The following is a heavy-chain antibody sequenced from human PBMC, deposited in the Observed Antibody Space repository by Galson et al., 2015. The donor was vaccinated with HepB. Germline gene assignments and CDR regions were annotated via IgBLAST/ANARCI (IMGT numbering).Heavy chain of an antibody. CDR1: GFTFSNYS. J-gene: IGHJ6*03. V-gene: IGHV3-21*04. CDR3: ARDRDGRYCSSTSCYSTDYYMDV. CDR2: ISSSRSYI. Sequence: SLRLSCAASGFTFSNYSMNWVRQAPGKGLGWVSSISSSRSYIYYADSVKGRFTISRDNAKNSLYLQMNSLRTEDTAVYYCARDRDGRYCSSTSCYSTDYYMDVWGKGTTVTVSS. D-gene: IGHD2-2*01.